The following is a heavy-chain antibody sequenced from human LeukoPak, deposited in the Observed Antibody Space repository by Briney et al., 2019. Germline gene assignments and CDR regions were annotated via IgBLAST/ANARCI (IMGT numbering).Heavy chain of an antibody. CDR2: ISYDGSNK. J-gene: IGHJ4*02. CDR1: GFTFSSYA. CDR3: AKSGSLDY. Sequence: HPGRSLRLSCAASGFTFSSYAMHWVRQAPGKGLEWVAVISYDGSNKYYADSVKGRFTISRDNSKNTLYLQMNSLRAEDTAVYYCAKSGSLDYWGQGTLVTVSS. D-gene: IGHD6-6*01. V-gene: IGHV3-30*18.